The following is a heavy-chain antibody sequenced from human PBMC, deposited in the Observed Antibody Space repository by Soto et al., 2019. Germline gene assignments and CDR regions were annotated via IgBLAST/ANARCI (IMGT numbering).Heavy chain of an antibody. J-gene: IGHJ6*02. V-gene: IGHV4-31*03. D-gene: IGHD2-2*01. CDR1: GGSISSGGYY. CDR2: IYYSGST. CDR3: ARDRAYCSSTSCDHYGMDV. Sequence: LSLTCTVSGGSISSGGYYWSWIRQHPGKGLEWIGYIYYSGSTYYNPSLKSRVTISVDTSKNQFSLKLSSVTAADTAVYYCARDRAYCSSTSCDHYGMDVWGQGTTVTVSS.